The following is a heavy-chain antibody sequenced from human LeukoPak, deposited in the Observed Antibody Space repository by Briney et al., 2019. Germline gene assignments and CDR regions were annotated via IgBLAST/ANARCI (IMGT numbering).Heavy chain of an antibody. V-gene: IGHV1-2*02. CDR2: INPNSGGT. Sequence: ASVKVSCKASGYTFTGYYMHWVRQAPGQGLEWMGWINPNSGGTNYAQKFQGRVTMTRDTSISTAYMELSRLRSDDTAVYYCAGGRGRSGSYFSGSSFDYWGQGTLVTVSS. J-gene: IGHJ4*02. D-gene: IGHD3-10*01. CDR3: AGGRGRSGSYFSGSSFDY. CDR1: GYTFTGYY.